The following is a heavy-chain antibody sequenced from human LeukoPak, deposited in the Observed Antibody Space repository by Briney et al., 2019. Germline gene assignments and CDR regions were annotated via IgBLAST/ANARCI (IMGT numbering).Heavy chain of an antibody. V-gene: IGHV3-74*01. CDR3: ARGPNSNWSGLDF. CDR1: GLTFRNYA. J-gene: IGHJ4*02. D-gene: IGHD6-6*01. CDR2: ISPTGSTT. Sequence: PGGSLRLSCAASGLTFRNYAMSWVRQAPGKGLVWVSRISPTGSTTSYADSVKGRFTVSRDNAKNTLYLQVNNLRAEDTAVYYCARGPNSNWSGLDFWGQGTLLTVSS.